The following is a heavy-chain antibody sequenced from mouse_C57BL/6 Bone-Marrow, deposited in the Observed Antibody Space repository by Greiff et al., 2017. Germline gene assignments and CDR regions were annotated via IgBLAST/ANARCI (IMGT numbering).Heavy chain of an antibody. J-gene: IGHJ1*03. CDR3: ARRDYDSSDVSWSFDV. V-gene: IGHV1-81*01. D-gene: IGHD1-1*01. CDR2: IYPRSGST. Sequence: VQLQQSGAELVRPGASVKLSCKASGYTFTSYGISWVKQRTGQGLEWIGEIYPRSGSTYYNEKFKGKAILTADKSSSTAYMELRSLTSEDSAVYFCARRDYDSSDVSWSFDVWGRGTTVTVSS. CDR1: GYTFTSYG.